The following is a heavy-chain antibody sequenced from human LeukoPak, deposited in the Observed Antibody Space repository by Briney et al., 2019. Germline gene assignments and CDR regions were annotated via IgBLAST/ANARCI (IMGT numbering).Heavy chain of an antibody. D-gene: IGHD6-6*01. V-gene: IGHV3-9*01. CDR3: AKDSRAYYYYYMDV. CDR2: ISWNSGSI. CDR1: GFTFEDYG. Sequence: GSSLRVSCAASGFTFEDYGMHWVRQAPGKGLEWVSGISWNSGSIGYADSVKGRFTISRDNAKNSLYLQMNSLRAEDTALYYCAKDSRAYYYYYMDVWGKGTTVTVSS. J-gene: IGHJ6*03.